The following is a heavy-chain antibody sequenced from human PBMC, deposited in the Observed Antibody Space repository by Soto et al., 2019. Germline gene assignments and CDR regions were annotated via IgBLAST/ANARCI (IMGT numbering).Heavy chain of an antibody. D-gene: IGHD3-3*01. Sequence: SETLSLTCTVSGGSISSSSYYWGWIRQPPGKGLEWIGSIYYSGSTYYNPSLKSRVTISVDTSKNQFSLKLSSVTAADTAVYYCARQLPYDFWSGYFLTPFDYWGQGTLVTVSS. J-gene: IGHJ4*02. CDR2: IYYSGST. V-gene: IGHV4-39*01. CDR1: GGSISSSSYY. CDR3: ARQLPYDFWSGYFLTPFDY.